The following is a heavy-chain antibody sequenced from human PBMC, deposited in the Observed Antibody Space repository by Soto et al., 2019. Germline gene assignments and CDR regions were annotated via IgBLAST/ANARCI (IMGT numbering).Heavy chain of an antibody. Sequence: QITLKGSGPTLGKPTQTLTLTCTVSGFSLSTSGVAGGWIRQAPRKAPEWLAFIFGGYDKRYSRSLENRLIITKDTSKHQVVLTMTNMDPVDTATYYCARIFDFWSGYYFSYWGRGTLVTVSS. J-gene: IGHJ4*02. D-gene: IGHD3-3*01. CDR2: IFGGYDK. V-gene: IGHV2-5*02. CDR1: GFSLSTSGVA. CDR3: ARIFDFWSGYYFSY.